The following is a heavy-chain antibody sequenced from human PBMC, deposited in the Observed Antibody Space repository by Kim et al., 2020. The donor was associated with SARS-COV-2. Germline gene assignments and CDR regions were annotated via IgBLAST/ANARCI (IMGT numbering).Heavy chain of an antibody. D-gene: IGHD3-10*01. J-gene: IGHJ6*02. CDR2: IWYDGSNK. V-gene: IGHV3-33*01. CDR1: GFTFSSYG. Sequence: GGSLRLSCAASGFTFSSYGMHWVRQAPGKGLEWVAVIWYDGSNKYYADSVKGRFTISRDNSKNTLYLQMNSLRAEDTAVYYCARGDIHLPRQAYGSGSYYNAYYYYGMDVWGQGTTVTVSS. CDR3: ARGDIHLPRQAYGSGSYYNAYYYYGMDV.